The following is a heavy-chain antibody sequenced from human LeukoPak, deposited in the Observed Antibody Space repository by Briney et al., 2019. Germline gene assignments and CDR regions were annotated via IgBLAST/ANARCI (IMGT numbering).Heavy chain of an antibody. CDR1: GGTFSSYA. J-gene: IGHJ2*01. V-gene: IGHV1-69*13. CDR3: ARGSHFDL. Sequence: GASVKVSCKASGGTFSSYAISWVRQAPGQGLEWMGGIIPIFGTANYAQKFQRRVTITAHESTSTACMELRSLRSHDTAVYYCARGSHFDLWGRGTLVTVSS. CDR2: IIPIFGTA.